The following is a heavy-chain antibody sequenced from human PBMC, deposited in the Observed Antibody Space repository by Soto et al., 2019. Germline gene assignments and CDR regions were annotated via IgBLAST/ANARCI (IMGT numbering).Heavy chain of an antibody. D-gene: IGHD2-2*01. Sequence: QVQLVESGGGVVQPGRSLRLSCAASGFTFSSYGMHWVRQAPGKGLEWVAVISYDGSNKYYADSVKGRFTISRDNSKNTLYLQMNSLRAEDTAVYYCAKDPQDIVLVPAAMRYYYYGMDVWGQGTTVTVSS. V-gene: IGHV3-30*18. J-gene: IGHJ6*02. CDR1: GFTFSSYG. CDR3: AKDPQDIVLVPAAMRYYYYGMDV. CDR2: ISYDGSNK.